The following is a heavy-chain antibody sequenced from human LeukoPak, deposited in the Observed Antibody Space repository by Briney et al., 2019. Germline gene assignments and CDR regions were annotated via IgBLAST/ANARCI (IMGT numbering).Heavy chain of an antibody. J-gene: IGHJ4*02. CDR1: GLTFSMPP. Sequence: QPGGSLRLSCAASGLTFSMPPMDWVRQAPGKGLEWVAFIQNDGNSKNYADSVKGRFTISRDTSKNTLYLQMNSLRAEDTAVYHCAKEIYYDSTGPQYWGQGTLVTVSS. V-gene: IGHV3-30*02. CDR2: IQNDGNSK. D-gene: IGHD3-22*01. CDR3: AKEIYYDSTGPQY.